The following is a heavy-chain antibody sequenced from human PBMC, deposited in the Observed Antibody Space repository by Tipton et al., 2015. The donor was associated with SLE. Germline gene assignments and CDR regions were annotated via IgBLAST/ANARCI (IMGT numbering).Heavy chain of an antibody. CDR3: ARSDSTRIAAAGTSYYYGMDV. V-gene: IGHV1-69*01. CDR2: IIPIFGTA. Sequence: QLVQSGAEVKKPGSSVKVSCKASGGTFSSYAISWVRQAPGQGLEWMGGIIPIFGTANYAQKFQGRVTIAADESTSTAYMELSSLRSEDTAVYYCARSDSTRIAAAGTSYYYGMDVWGQGTTVTVSS. D-gene: IGHD6-13*01. J-gene: IGHJ6*02. CDR1: GGTFSSYA.